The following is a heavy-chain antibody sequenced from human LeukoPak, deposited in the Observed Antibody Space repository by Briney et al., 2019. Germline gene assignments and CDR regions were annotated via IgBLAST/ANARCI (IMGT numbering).Heavy chain of an antibody. D-gene: IGHD6-6*01. V-gene: IGHV3-7*01. CDR3: ARGGAARPDL. CDR1: GFTFSTYW. Sequence: GGSLRLTCAASGFTFSTYWMNWFRQTPGKGLEWVAKIKADGGEKDHVASVKGRFTISRDNAKNSLYLQMNSLRVEDTAVYYCARGGAARPDLWGQGTLVTVSS. CDR2: IKADGGEK. J-gene: IGHJ5*02.